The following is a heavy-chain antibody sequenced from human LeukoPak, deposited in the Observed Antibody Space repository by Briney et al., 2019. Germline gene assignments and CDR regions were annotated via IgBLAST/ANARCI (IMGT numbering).Heavy chain of an antibody. CDR1: GFIFSSHS. V-gene: IGHV3-48*02. CDR2: ISTSSTTI. D-gene: IGHD3-10*01. Sequence: GGSLRLSCAASGFIFSSHSMNWVRQAPGKGLEWVSYISTSSTTIYYADSVKGRYTISRDNAKNSLYLQMNSLRDEDTAVYYCARDRGYYYDYWGQGTLVTVSS. CDR3: ARDRGYYYDY. J-gene: IGHJ4*02.